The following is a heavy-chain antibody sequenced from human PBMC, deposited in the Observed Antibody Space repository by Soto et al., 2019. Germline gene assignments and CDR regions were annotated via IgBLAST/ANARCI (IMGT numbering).Heavy chain of an antibody. J-gene: IGHJ4*02. Sequence: SETLSLTCAVYGGSFSGYYWSWIRQPPGKGLEWIGYIYYSGSTNYNPSLKSRVTISVDTSKNQFSLKLSSVTAADTAVYYCARVFSTSGYDSDYFDYWGQGTLVTVSS. D-gene: IGHD5-12*01. V-gene: IGHV4-59*01. CDR2: IYYSGST. CDR3: ARVFSTSGYDSDYFDY. CDR1: GGSFSGYY.